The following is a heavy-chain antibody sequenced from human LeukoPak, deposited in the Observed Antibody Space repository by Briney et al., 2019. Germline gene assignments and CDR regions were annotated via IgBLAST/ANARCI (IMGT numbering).Heavy chain of an antibody. D-gene: IGHD1-26*01. CDR2: IYYSGST. Sequence: SETLSLTCTVSGDPISRSTSYWGWIRQPPGKGLEWIGNIYYSGSTSYNPSLKSRVTLSVDTSKNQFSLRLTSVTAADTAVYYCASISGSYVSAFDIWGQGTMVTVSS. J-gene: IGHJ3*02. V-gene: IGHV4-39*01. CDR3: ASISGSYVSAFDI. CDR1: GDPISRSTSY.